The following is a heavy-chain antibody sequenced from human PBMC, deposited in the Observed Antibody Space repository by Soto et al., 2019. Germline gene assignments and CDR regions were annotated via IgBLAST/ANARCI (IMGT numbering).Heavy chain of an antibody. V-gene: IGHV1-69*01. D-gene: IGHD6-13*01. CDR3: ARTYSSSWDHYYYYGMDV. CDR1: GGTFSSYA. J-gene: IGHJ6*02. Sequence: QVQLVQSGAEVKKPGSSVKVSCKASGGTFSSYAISWVRQAPGQGLEWMGGIIPIFGTANYAQKFQGRVTITADESTSPAYMELSSLRSEDTAVYYCARTYSSSWDHYYYYGMDVWGQGTTVTVSS. CDR2: IIPIFGTA.